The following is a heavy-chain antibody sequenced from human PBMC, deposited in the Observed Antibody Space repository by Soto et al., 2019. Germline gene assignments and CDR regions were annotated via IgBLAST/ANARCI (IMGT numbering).Heavy chain of an antibody. J-gene: IGHJ4*02. Sequence: KGLEWVSVIYSAGNTYYADSVRGRFTISRDSSKNTLYLQMTRLRAEDTALYFCTSGHDYDSSGGYYFEYWGQGTLVTGSS. V-gene: IGHV3-53*01. CDR2: IYSAGNT. CDR3: TSGHDYDSSGGYYFEY. D-gene: IGHD3-22*01.